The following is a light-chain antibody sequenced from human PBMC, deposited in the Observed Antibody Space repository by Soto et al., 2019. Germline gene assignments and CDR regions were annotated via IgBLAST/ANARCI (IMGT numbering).Light chain of an antibody. CDR2: END. CDR3: GTWDTSLTPGGV. CDR1: RTNIGINY. Sequence: QSVLTQPPSVSAAPGQKVTISCSGTRTNIGINYVSWYQQLPGTAPKVVIYENDKRPSGIPDRFSGSKSGTSATLAITGLQPGDEADYYCGTWDTSLTPGGVFGTGTKLTVL. V-gene: IGLV1-51*01. J-gene: IGLJ1*01.